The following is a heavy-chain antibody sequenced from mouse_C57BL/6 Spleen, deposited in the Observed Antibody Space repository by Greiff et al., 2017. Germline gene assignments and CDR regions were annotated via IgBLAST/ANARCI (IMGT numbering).Heavy chain of an antibody. Sequence: EVMLVESGGGLVKPGGSLKLSCAASGFTFSDYGMHWVRQAPEKGLEWVAYFSSGSSTIYYADTLKGRFTIARDNAKNTRCLKMACVRTEDTAMYYCEREVAYWGKGTLVTVSA. CDR1: GFTFSDYG. J-gene: IGHJ3*01. CDR2: FSSGSSTI. CDR3: EREVAY. V-gene: IGHV5-17*01.